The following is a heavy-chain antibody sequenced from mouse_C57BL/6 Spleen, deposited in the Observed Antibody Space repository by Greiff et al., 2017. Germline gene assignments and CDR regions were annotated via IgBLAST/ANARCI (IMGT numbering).Heavy chain of an antibody. CDR2: IHPNSGST. V-gene: IGHV1-64*01. J-gene: IGHJ1*03. CDR1: GYTFTSYW. CDR3: AKGYGSSNRYFDV. D-gene: IGHD1-1*01. Sequence: QVHVKQPGAELVKPGASVKLSCKASGYTFTSYWMHWVKQRPGQGLEWIGMIHPNSGSTNYNEKFKSKATLTVDKSSSTAYMQLSSLTSEDSAVYYCAKGYGSSNRYFDVWGTGTTVTVSS.